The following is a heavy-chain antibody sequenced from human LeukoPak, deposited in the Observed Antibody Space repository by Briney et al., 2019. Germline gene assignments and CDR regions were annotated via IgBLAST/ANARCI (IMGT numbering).Heavy chain of an antibody. Sequence: ASVKVSCKASGYTFTGYYMHWVRQAPGQGLEWMGWINPNSGGTNYAQKFQGWVTMTRDTSISTAYMELSRLRSDDTAVYYCASSSIAAEGYFDYWGQGTLVTVSS. J-gene: IGHJ4*02. D-gene: IGHD6-13*01. CDR3: ASSSIAAEGYFDY. CDR1: GYTFTGYY. CDR2: INPNSGGT. V-gene: IGHV1-2*04.